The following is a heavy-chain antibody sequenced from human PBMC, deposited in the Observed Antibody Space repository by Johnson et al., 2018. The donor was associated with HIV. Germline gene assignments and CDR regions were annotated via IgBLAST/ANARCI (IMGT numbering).Heavy chain of an antibody. Sequence: VQPVESGGGLVQPGGSLRLSCAASGFTFSSHDTHWVCQATGKGLEWVSAIGTAGDTYYPGSVMGRFTISRENAKNSLYLQMNSLRAGDTAVYYCARGERFGGTQEAFDIWGQGTMVTVSS. V-gene: IGHV3-13*01. CDR2: IGTAGDT. D-gene: IGHD1-26*01. CDR3: ARGERFGGTQEAFDI. J-gene: IGHJ3*02. CDR1: GFTFSSHD.